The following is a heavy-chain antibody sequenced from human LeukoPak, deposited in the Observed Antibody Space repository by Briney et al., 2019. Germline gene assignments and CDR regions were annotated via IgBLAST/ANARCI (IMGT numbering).Heavy chain of an antibody. Sequence: PSETLSLTCTVSGGSISSYYWSWIRQPPGKGLEGIGYIYYSGTTYYNPSLESRVTISEDTSKNQFSLPLRSVTAADTAVYYCARQISDYYYYYIDVWGKGATVTVSS. J-gene: IGHJ6*03. CDR2: IYYSGTT. D-gene: IGHD3-3*01. V-gene: IGHV4-59*08. CDR1: GGSISSYY. CDR3: ARQISDYYYYYIDV.